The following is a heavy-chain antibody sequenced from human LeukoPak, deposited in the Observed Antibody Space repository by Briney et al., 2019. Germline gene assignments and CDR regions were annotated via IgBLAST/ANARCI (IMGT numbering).Heavy chain of an antibody. J-gene: IGHJ4*02. CDR3: ARGARKGDDYGGFFDY. V-gene: IGHV3-21*01. CDR1: GFTFSSYS. D-gene: IGHD4-23*01. Sequence: GGSLRLSCAASGFTFSSYSMNWVRQAPGKGLEWVSSISSSSSYIYYADSVKGRFSISRDNSKNTLYLQMNSLIPEDTAVYYCARGARKGDDYGGFFDYWGQGTLVTVSS. CDR2: ISSSSSYI.